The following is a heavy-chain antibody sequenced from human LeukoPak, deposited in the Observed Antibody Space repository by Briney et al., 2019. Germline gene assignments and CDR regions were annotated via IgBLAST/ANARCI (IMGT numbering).Heavy chain of an antibody. CDR3: ARHVTFGGVIVSHFDY. CDR2: IDPSDSYT. V-gene: IGHV5-10-1*01. CDR1: GYSFTSYW. J-gene: IGHJ4*02. D-gene: IGHD3-16*02. Sequence: GESLKISCKGSGYSFTSYWISWVRPMPGKGLEWMGRIDPSDSYTNYSPSFQGHVTISADKSISTAYLQWSSLKASDTATYYCARHVTFGGVIVSHFDYWGQGTLVTVSS.